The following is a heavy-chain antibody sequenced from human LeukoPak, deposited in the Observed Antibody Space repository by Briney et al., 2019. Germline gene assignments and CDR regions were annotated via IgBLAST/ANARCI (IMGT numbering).Heavy chain of an antibody. CDR2: ISSSSSYT. V-gene: IGHV3-11*05. J-gene: IGHJ4*02. CDR3: ARDPTGVLWFGEWSFDY. Sequence: LSLTCTVSGGSISSGGYYWSWIRQAPGKGLEWVSYISSSSSYTNYADSVKGRFTISRDNAKNSLYLQMNSLRAEDTAVYYCARDPTGVLWFGEWSFDYWGQGTLVTVSS. D-gene: IGHD3-10*01. CDR1: GGSISSGGYY.